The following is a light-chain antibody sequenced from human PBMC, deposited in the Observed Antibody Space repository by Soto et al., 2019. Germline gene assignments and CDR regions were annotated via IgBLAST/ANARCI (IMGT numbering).Light chain of an antibody. CDR3: QQYNSFSWT. CDR1: QSVNTW. V-gene: IGKV1-5*03. CDR2: QAS. J-gene: IGKJ1*01. Sequence: DIQMTQSPSTLSASVGDRVTITCRASQSVNTWLAWYQQKPGKAPKLLIYQASSLDVGAPSRFSGSGSGTEFTLTISSLQPDDFATYYCQQYNSFSWTFGQGTKVDVK.